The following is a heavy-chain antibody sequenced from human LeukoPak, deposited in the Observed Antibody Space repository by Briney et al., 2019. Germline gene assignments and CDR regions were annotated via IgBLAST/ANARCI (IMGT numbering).Heavy chain of an antibody. CDR1: GFTFSGSA. CDR3: TRRDGYNSPLDY. J-gene: IGHJ4*02. V-gene: IGHV3-73*01. Sequence: GGSLRLSCAASGFTFSGSAMHWVRQASGKGLEWVGRIRSKAHSYATAYAASVKGRFTISRDDSKNTAYLQMNSLKTEDTAVYYCTRRDGYNSPLDYWGQGTLVTVSS. D-gene: IGHD5-24*01. CDR2: IRSKAHSYAT.